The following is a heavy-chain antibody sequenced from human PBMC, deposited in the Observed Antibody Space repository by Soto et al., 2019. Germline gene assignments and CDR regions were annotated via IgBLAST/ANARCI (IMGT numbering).Heavy chain of an antibody. CDR1: GFIFSTSI. CDR3: ARDLSGSLVRGGILDY. J-gene: IGHJ4*02. Sequence: QVRLVESGGAVVQPGGSPRLSCAASGFIFSTSILHWVRQAPGKGLEWVAVMSYDGTDKYYADSVKGRLAISRDNSKNTLYLEMNSLRPEDTAVYYCARDLSGSLVRGGILDYWGQGTLVTVSS. D-gene: IGHD3-10*01. CDR2: MSYDGTDK. V-gene: IGHV3-30*09.